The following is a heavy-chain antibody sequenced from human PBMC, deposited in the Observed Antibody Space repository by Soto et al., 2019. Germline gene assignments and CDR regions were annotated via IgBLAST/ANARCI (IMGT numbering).Heavy chain of an antibody. CDR2: IYYSGST. CDR3: ARALNVDTAMVEGWSSDY. J-gene: IGHJ4*02. CDR1: GGSISSYY. Sequence: SETLSLTCTVSGGSISSYYWSWIRQPPGKGLEWIGYIYYSGSTNYNPSLKSRVTISVDTSKNQFSLKLSSVTAADTAVYYCARALNVDTAMVEGWSSDYWGQGTLVTVSS. V-gene: IGHV4-59*01. D-gene: IGHD5-18*01.